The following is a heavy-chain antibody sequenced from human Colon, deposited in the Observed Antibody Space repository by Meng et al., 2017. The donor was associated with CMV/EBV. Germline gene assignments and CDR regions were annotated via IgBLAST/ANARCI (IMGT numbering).Heavy chain of an antibody. V-gene: IGHV3-20*04. CDR1: GFVFDDFD. Sequence: GESLKISCVASGFVFDDFDISWVRLIPGKGLEWVSGAKWNGDKAGYADSVEGRFTVSRDNGKNSLYLQMDSLRDEDSGFYYCARETSAVPRMFDIWGQGTLVPSPQ. CDR3: ARETSAVPRMFDI. D-gene: IGHD2-15*01. CDR2: AKWNGDKA. J-gene: IGHJ4*02.